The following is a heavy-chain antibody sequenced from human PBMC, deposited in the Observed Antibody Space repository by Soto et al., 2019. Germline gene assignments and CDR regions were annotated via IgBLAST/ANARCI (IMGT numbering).Heavy chain of an antibody. Sequence: GGSLRLSCSASGFTFNTHGMHWFRQPPVKGLEWVSYISYSGNKYYADSVQGRFTISRDDSKNTVFLQINSLRTEDTAVYYCAKRPLAGSGWTFDYWGQGTSVTVSS. CDR1: GFTFNTHG. CDR3: AKRPLAGSGWTFDY. CDR2: ISYSGNK. J-gene: IGHJ4*02. D-gene: IGHD6-19*01. V-gene: IGHV3-30*02.